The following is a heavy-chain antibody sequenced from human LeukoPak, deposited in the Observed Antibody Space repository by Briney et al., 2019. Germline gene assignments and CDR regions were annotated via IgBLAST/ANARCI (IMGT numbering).Heavy chain of an antibody. V-gene: IGHV3-23*01. CDR2: IGASGGST. CDR3: AKAEGYDILTGLDY. Sequence: GGSLRLSCAASGFTFDDYAMSWVRQAPGKGLEWVSGIGASGGSTYYADSVKGRFTISRDNSKNTLYLQMNSLRTEDTAVYYCAKAEGYDILTGLDYWGQGTLVTVSS. D-gene: IGHD3-9*01. CDR1: GFTFDDYA. J-gene: IGHJ4*02.